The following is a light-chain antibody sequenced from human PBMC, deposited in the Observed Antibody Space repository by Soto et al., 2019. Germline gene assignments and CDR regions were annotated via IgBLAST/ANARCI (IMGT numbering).Light chain of an antibody. J-gene: IGKJ5*01. Sequence: IKLTQYPSSLSASVGDRVTITCRASQGISSALGWYQQKPGKVHKLLIYDASRLESGVPSRFSCSGSGTDFTLTISSLQPEDFATYDCPQFNSFSISFFQGTRLEIK. V-gene: IGKV1-13*02. CDR3: PQFNSFSIS. CDR1: QGISSA. CDR2: DAS.